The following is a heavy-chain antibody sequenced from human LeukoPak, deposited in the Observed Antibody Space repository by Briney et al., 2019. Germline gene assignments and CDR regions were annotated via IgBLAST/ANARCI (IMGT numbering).Heavy chain of an antibody. D-gene: IGHD5-24*01. Sequence: PGGSLRLSCAASGFTFSSYAMSWVRQAPGKGLEWVSAISGSGGSTYYADSVKGRFTISRDNSKNTLYLQMNSLRAEDTAVYYCAKDLQQEGPLWLHDYYYYYYGMDVWGQGTTVTVSS. V-gene: IGHV3-23*01. J-gene: IGHJ6*02. CDR2: ISGSGGST. CDR1: GFTFSSYA. CDR3: AKDLQQEGPLWLHDYYYYYYGMDV.